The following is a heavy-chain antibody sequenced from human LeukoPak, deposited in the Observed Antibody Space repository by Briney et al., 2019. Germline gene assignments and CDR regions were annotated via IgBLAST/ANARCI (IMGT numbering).Heavy chain of an antibody. CDR1: GESISSNNW. CDR2: IYHSGST. V-gene: IGHV4-4*02. Sequence: SETLSLTCGVSGESISSNNWWSWVRQPPGKGLEWIGEIYHSGSTNYNPSLESRVTISVDTSKNQFSLKLSSVTAADTAVYYCARRRAYYGSGSRYYYMDVWGKGTTVTISS. CDR3: ARRRAYYGSGSRYYYMDV. J-gene: IGHJ6*03. D-gene: IGHD3-10*01.